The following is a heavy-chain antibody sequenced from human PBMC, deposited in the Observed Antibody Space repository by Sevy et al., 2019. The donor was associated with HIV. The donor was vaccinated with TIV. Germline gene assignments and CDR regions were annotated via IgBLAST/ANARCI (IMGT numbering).Heavy chain of an antibody. Sequence: GGSLRLSCAASGFTFSSYAMSWVRQAPGKGLEWVSAISGSGGSTYYADSVKGRFTISRDNSKNTLYLQMNSLRAEDTAVYYCAKDYDGSGSYYSPFDYWGQGTLVTVSS. J-gene: IGHJ4*02. V-gene: IGHV3-23*01. CDR2: ISGSGGST. CDR1: GFTFSSYA. D-gene: IGHD3-10*01. CDR3: AKDYDGSGSYYSPFDY.